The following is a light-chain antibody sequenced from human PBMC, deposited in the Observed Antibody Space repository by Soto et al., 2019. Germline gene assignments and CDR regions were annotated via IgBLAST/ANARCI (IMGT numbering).Light chain of an antibody. CDR3: QQSYTTPWT. CDR2: TTS. V-gene: IGKV1-39*01. J-gene: IGKJ1*01. Sequence: DIQMTQSPSSLSASVGDRVTITCRASQSISYYLNWYQQEPGRAPRLLIYTTSSLQSGVPSKFSGSASGTDFTLTISSLQPEDFATYYCQQSYTTPWTFGQGTKVEIK. CDR1: QSISYY.